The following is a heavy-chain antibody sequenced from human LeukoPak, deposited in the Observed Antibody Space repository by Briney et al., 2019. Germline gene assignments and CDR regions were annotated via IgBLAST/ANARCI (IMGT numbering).Heavy chain of an antibody. CDR2: IYYSGST. D-gene: IGHD2-2*01. CDR3: ASGGISDCSSTSCYGYYYYYYMDV. CDR1: GGSISSYY. J-gene: IGHJ6*03. Sequence: PSETLSLTCTVSGGSISSYYWSWIRQPPGKGLEWIGYIYYSGSTNYNPSLKSRVTISVDTSKNQFSLKLSSVTAADTAVYYCASGGISDCSSTSCYGYYYYYYMDVWGKGTTVTVSS. V-gene: IGHV4-59*01.